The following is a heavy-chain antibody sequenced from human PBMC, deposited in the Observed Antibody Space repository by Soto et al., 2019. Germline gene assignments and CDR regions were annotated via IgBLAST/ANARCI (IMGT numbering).Heavy chain of an antibody. CDR3: ARSPGGFTVDHYFFDY. CDR2: IDWDDDK. J-gene: IGHJ4*02. CDR1: GFSLSSKGMR. Sequence: SGPTLVNPTHTLTLTCTFSGFSLSSKGMRVSWIRQPPGKALEWLARIDWDDDKFYSPSLRTRLTISKDTSKNQVVLTMTNVDHNDTAKYSCARSPGGFTVDHYFFDYWGQGKRVAVSS. V-gene: IGHV2-70*04. D-gene: IGHD3-16*01.